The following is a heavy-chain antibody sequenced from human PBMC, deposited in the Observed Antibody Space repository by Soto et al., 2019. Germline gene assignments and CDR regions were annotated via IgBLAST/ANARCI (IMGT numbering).Heavy chain of an antibody. CDR3: ARQLVRGYYYYGMDV. CDR2: IYYSGST. V-gene: IGHV4-31*03. CDR1: GGSISSGGYY. D-gene: IGHD6-6*01. Sequence: SETLSLTCTVSGGSISSGGYYWSWIRQHPGKGLEWIGYIYYSGSTYYNPSLKSRVTISVDTSKNQFSLKLSSVTAADTAVYYCARQLVRGYYYYGMDVWGQGTTVTVS. J-gene: IGHJ6*02.